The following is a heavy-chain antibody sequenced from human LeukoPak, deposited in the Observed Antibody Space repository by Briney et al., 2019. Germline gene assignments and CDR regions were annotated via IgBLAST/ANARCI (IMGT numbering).Heavy chain of an antibody. CDR3: ARDSYYYGSGSYDY. CDR2: IRYDGSNK. D-gene: IGHD3-10*01. J-gene: IGHJ4*02. CDR1: GFTFSNYG. Sequence: TGGSLRLSCAASGFTFSNYGMHWVRQAPGKGLEGVAFIRYDGSNKYYADSVKGRFTISRDNSKNTLYLQMNSLRAEDTAVYYCARDSYYYGSGSYDYWGQGTLVTVSS. V-gene: IGHV3-30*02.